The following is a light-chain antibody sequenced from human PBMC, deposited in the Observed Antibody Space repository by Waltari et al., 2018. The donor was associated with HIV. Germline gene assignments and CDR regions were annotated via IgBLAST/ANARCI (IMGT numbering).Light chain of an antibody. Sequence: QSALTQPPSVSGAPGQGVTISCTGNRSNIGAGYFVHWYQHLPGTAPKLLVYSHINRPSGVPDRFSGSKSGTSASLVITGLQAEDEADYYCQSYDSSLRASVFGGGTKLTVL. CDR3: QSYDSSLRASV. J-gene: IGLJ2*01. CDR2: SHI. CDR1: RSNIGAGYF. V-gene: IGLV1-40*01.